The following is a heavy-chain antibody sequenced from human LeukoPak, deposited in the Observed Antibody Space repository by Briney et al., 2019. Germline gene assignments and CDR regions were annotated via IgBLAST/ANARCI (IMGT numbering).Heavy chain of an antibody. J-gene: IGHJ3*02. CDR1: GGSIISSDYH. CDR3: ARHCCSAPSKRVFDI. D-gene: IGHD2-15*01. CDR2: TSYSGNT. V-gene: IGHV4-39*01. Sequence: SQTLSLTCTVSGGSIISSDYHWGWVRQPPGKGLEWIGTTSYSGNTDYNPSLRSRVTISVDTSNNQFSLRLGSVTAADTAIYHCARHCCSAPSKRVFDIWGQGTMVTVSS.